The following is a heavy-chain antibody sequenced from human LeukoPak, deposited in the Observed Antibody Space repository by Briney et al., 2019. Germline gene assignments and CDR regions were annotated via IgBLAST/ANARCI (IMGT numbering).Heavy chain of an antibody. CDR3: ARALLRYFDWLCLGY. J-gene: IGHJ4*02. CDR1: GYTFTSYY. CDR2: INPSGGST. Sequence: ASVKVSCKASGYTFTSYYMHWVRQAPGQGLEWMGIINPSGGSTSYAQKVQGRVTITRETSTSTLYMELSSLRAEDTAVYYRARALLRYFDWLCLGYWGQGTLVTVSS. D-gene: IGHD3-9*01. V-gene: IGHV1-46*03.